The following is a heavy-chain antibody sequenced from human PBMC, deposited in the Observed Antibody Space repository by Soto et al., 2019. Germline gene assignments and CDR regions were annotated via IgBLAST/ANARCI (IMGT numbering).Heavy chain of an antibody. Sequence: GGSLRLSCTVSGFMFSNYDMNWVRQAPGKGLEWVSSIFSSGSSLYYGDSVKGRFTVSRDIAKNSVYLQMNSLRAEDTAVYYCAAYCSSSSCHGRDYWGQGTLVTVSS. J-gene: IGHJ4*02. V-gene: IGHV3-21*06. CDR2: IFSSGSSL. D-gene: IGHD2-2*01. CDR1: GFMFSNYD. CDR3: AAYCSSSSCHGRDY.